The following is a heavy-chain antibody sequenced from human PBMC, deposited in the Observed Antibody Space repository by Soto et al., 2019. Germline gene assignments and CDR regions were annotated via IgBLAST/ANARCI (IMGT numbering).Heavy chain of an antibody. D-gene: IGHD3-22*01. Sequence: SETLSLTCTVSCGSISSGGYYWSWIRQHPGKGLEWIGYIYYSGSTYYNPSRKSRVTISVDTSKNQFSLKLSSVTAADTAVYYCARVRMYDSHFDYWGQGTLVTVSS. V-gene: IGHV4-31*03. CDR2: IYYSGST. CDR3: ARVRMYDSHFDY. J-gene: IGHJ4*02. CDR1: CGSISSGGYY.